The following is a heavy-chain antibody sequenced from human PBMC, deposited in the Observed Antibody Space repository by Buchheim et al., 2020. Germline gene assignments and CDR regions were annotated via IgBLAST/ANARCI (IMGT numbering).Heavy chain of an antibody. D-gene: IGHD6-13*01. CDR2: ISTSGGIT. CDR3: ARDQGSSWYA. V-gene: IGHV3-48*03. J-gene: IGHJ4*02. CDR1: GFIFSSYE. Sequence: EVQLVESGGGLVQPGGSLRLSCAASGFIFSSYEMNWVRQAPGKGLEWVSYISTSGGITYYADSVKGRFTISRDNAKNSLYLQMNSLRAEDTAVYYCARDQGSSWYAWGQGTL.